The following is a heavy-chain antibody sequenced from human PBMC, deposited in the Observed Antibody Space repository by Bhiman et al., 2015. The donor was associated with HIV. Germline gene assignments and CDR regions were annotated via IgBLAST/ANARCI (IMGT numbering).Heavy chain of an antibody. Sequence: EVQLVESGGGLVKPGGSLRLSCAASGFTFSSHSMTWVRQAPGKGLEWVSSITSSSSSYIYYADSVKGRFTISRDNAKNSLYLQMNSLRAEDTAVYYCAREYAGTGYYGMDVWGQGTTVTVSS. CDR3: AREYAGTGYYGMDV. V-gene: IGHV3-21*03. CDR1: GFTFSSHS. J-gene: IGHJ6*02. D-gene: IGHD6-13*01. CDR2: ITSSSSSYI.